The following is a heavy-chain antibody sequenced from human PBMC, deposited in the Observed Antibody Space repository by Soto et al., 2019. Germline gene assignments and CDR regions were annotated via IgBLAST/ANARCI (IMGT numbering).Heavy chain of an antibody. CDR1: GYSFTKYG. CDR2: INPGNGDT. J-gene: IGHJ6*02. V-gene: IGHV1-3*01. Sequence: ASVKVSCKTSGYSFTKYGLHWVRQAPGQRLEWMGWINPGNGDTKYSQKFQGRVTITRDTSATTAYMELSSLRSEDSAVFYCARTDCSSTSCYNYYYYGMDVWGQGTTVTVSS. CDR3: ARTDCSSTSCYNYYYYGMDV. D-gene: IGHD2-2*01.